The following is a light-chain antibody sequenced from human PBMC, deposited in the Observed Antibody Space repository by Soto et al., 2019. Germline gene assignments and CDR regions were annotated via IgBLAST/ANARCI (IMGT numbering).Light chain of an antibody. CDR2: KVS. V-gene: IGKV2-30*01. CDR3: MQGTHWPET. Sequence: DVVMTQSPLSLPVTLGQPASISCRSSESLVYSDGNTYLNWFQQRPGQSPRRLFYKVSNRDSGVPDRFSGSGSGTDFTLKISRVEAEDVGLYYCMQGTHWPETFGQGTKMEIK. J-gene: IGKJ1*01. CDR1: ESLVYSDGNTY.